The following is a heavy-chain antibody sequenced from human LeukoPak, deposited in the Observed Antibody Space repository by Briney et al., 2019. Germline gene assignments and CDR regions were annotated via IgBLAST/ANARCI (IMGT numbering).Heavy chain of an antibody. J-gene: IGHJ4*02. CDR2: IYYSGST. CDR3: ARHSGSAISRWYYF. Sequence: PSETLSLTCTVSGGSISNCYWSWIRQPPGKGLEWIGYIYYSGSTNYNPSPKSRVTISVDTSNNQFSLKLSSVTAADTAVYYCARHSGSAISRWYYFWGQGTLVTVSS. D-gene: IGHD6-13*01. V-gene: IGHV4-59*08. CDR1: GGSISNCY.